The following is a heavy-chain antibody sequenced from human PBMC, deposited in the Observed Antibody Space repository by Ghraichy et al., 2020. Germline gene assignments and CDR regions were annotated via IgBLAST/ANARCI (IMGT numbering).Heavy chain of an antibody. V-gene: IGHV4-39*01. D-gene: IGHD1-26*01. Sequence: SETLSLTCTVSGGSISSSSYYWGWIRQPPGKGLEWIGSIYYSGSTYYNPSLKSRVTISVDTSKNQFSLKLSSVTAADTAVYYCARGAVIVGAISWTYGAFDIWGQGTMVTVSS. CDR3: ARGAVIVGAISWTYGAFDI. CDR2: IYYSGST. CDR1: GGSISSSSYY. J-gene: IGHJ3*02.